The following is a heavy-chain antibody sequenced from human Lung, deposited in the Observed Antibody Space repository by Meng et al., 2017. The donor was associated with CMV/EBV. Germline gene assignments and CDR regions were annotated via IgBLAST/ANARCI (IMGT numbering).Heavy chain of an antibody. CDR3: ARERSSAHWG. CDR1: GFTFSSYA. J-gene: IGHJ4*02. V-gene: IGHV3-30-3*01. Sequence: LTCAASGFTFSSYAMHWVRQAPGKGLEWVAVISYDGSNKYYADSVKGRFTISRDNSKNTLYLQMNSLRAEDTAVYFCARERSSAHWGWGQGTRVTVYS. D-gene: IGHD7-27*01. CDR2: ISYDGSNK.